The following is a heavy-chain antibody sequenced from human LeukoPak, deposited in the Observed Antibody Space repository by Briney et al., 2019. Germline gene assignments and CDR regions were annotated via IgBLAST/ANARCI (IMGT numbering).Heavy chain of an antibody. D-gene: IGHD3-16*01. V-gene: IGHV4-4*07. J-gene: IGHJ5*02. CDR1: TGSMSSYY. CDR2: IYTSGNT. Sequence: SETLSLTCTVSTGSMSSYYWTWIRQPAGKGLEWIGRIYTSGNTNYNPSLKSRVTMSLDTSKNQFSLQLSSVTAADTAVYYCARVLIIRGSYGWFDPWGQGTLVTVSS. CDR3: ARVLIIRGSYGWFDP.